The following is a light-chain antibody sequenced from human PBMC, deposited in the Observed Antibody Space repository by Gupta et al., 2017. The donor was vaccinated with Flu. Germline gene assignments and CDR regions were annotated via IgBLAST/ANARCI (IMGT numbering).Light chain of an antibody. Sequence: GERATITCRASQSISSYLAWYQQKPGKAPRLLIHDASTRATGIPARFSGSGSGTDFTLTISSLEPEDFAVYYCQQRSNWPVTFGQGTKLEIK. J-gene: IGKJ2*01. CDR3: QQRSNWPVT. CDR2: DAS. V-gene: IGKV3-11*01. CDR1: QSISSY.